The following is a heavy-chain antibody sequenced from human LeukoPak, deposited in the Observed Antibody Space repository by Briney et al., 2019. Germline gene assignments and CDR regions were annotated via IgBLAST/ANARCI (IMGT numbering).Heavy chain of an antibody. D-gene: IGHD3-22*01. J-gene: IGHJ5*02. Sequence: SQTLSLTCTVSGGSISSGDYYWSWIRQHPGKGLEWIGYIYYSGSTYYNPSLKSRVTISVDTSKNQFSLKLSSVTAADTAVYYCARTFYAPYYDSSADWFDPWGQGNLVTVSS. V-gene: IGHV4-31*03. CDR1: GGSISSGDYY. CDR3: ARTFYAPYYDSSADWFDP. CDR2: IYYSGST.